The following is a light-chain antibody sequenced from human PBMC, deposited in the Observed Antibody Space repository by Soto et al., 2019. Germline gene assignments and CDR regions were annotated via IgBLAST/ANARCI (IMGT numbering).Light chain of an antibody. CDR2: DAS. Sequence: EIVLTQSPATLSLSPGERATLSCRASQSVSSYLAWYQQKPGQAPRLLIYDASNRATGIPARFSGSGSGTDFTLTISSREPEDVAVYYCQQRSNWPVTFGQGTKLEIK. CDR3: QQRSNWPVT. CDR1: QSVSSY. V-gene: IGKV3-11*01. J-gene: IGKJ2*01.